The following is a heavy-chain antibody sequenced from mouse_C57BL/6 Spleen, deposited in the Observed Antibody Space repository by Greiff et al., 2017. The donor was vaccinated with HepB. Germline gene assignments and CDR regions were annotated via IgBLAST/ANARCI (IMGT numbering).Heavy chain of an antibody. V-gene: IGHV1-53*01. D-gene: IGHD3-3*01. CDR3: ARKGLYYAMDY. J-gene: IGHJ4*01. CDR2: INPSNGGT. Sequence: VQLQQSGTELVKPGASVKLSCKASGYTFTSYWMHWVKQRPGQGLEWIGNINPSNGGTNYNEKFRSKATLTVDKSSSTAYMQLSSLTSEDSAVYYCARKGLYYAMDYWGQGTSVTVSS. CDR1: GYTFTSYW.